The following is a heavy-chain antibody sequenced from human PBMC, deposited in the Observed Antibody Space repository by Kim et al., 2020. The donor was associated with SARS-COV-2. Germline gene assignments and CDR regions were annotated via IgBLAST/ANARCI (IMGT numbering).Heavy chain of an antibody. CDR3: ARVDAVPWLASTYNWFDP. D-gene: IGHD6-19*01. CDR1: GFTFSSYW. Sequence: GGSLRLSCAASGFTFSSYWMSWVRQAPGKGLEWVANIKQDGSEKYYVDSVKGRFTISRDNAKNSLYLQMNSLRAEDTAVYYCARVDAVPWLASTYNWFDPWGQGTLVTVSS. CDR2: IKQDGSEK. J-gene: IGHJ5*02. V-gene: IGHV3-7*01.